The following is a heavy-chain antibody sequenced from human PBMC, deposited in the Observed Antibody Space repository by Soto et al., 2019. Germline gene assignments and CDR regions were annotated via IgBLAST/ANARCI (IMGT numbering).Heavy chain of an antibody. CDR3: ARERMGQSYYYYMDV. Sequence: ASVKVSCKASGYTFTSYAMHWVRQAPGQRLEWMGWINAGNGNTKYSQKFQGRVTITRDTSASTAYMELSSLRYEDTAVYYCARERMGQSYYYYMDVWGKGTTVNVSS. J-gene: IGHJ6*03. CDR1: GYTFTSYA. D-gene: IGHD2-8*01. CDR2: INAGNGNT. V-gene: IGHV1-3*01.